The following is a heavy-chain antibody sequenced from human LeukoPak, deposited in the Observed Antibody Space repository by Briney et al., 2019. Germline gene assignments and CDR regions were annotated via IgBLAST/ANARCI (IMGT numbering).Heavy chain of an antibody. J-gene: IGHJ6*03. V-gene: IGHV3-53*01. Sequence: GGSLRLSCAASGFTVSSNYMSWVRQAPGKGLEWVSVIYSGGSTYYADSVKGRFTISRDYSRNTLYLQMNSLRAEDTAVYYCAGNYYYYMDVWGKGTTVTVSS. CDR3: AGNYYYYMDV. CDR2: IYSGGST. CDR1: GFTVSSNY.